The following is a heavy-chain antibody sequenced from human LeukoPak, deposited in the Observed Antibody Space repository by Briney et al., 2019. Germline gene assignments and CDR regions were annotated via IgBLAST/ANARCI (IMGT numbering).Heavy chain of an antibody. V-gene: IGHV2-5*02. CDR1: GFSLSSALA. CDR2: IYWGGDK. CDR3: ARLYSGGARPFDV. J-gene: IGHJ3*01. Sequence: ESGPTLVKPTQTLTLTCTFSGFSLSSALAVGWIRQPPGKALEWLALIYWGGDKRYSSSLQNRLTITKDTSRNQVVLTMTNMDPVDTATYYCARLYSGGARPFDVWGQGTMVTVSS. D-gene: IGHD6-19*01.